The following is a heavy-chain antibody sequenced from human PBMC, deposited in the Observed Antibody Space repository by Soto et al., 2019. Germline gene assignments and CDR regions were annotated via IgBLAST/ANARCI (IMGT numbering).Heavy chain of an antibody. CDR2: IIPIFGTA. V-gene: IGHV1-69*01. CDR3: AREGGRELLMEVGGFDY. J-gene: IGHJ4*02. D-gene: IGHD1-26*01. Sequence: QVQLVQSGAEVKKPGSSVKVSCKASGGTFSSYAISWVRQAPGQGLEWMGGIIPIFGTANYAQKFQGRVTITADESTSTAYLELSSVRSQDTAVYYCAREGGRELLMEVGGFDYWGQGTLVTVSS. CDR1: GGTFSSYA.